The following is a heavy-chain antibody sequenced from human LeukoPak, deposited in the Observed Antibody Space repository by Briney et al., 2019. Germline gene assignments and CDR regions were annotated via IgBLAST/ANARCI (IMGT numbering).Heavy chain of an antibody. CDR2: INPNSGGT. Sequence: ASVKVSCKASGYTFTGYYMHWVRQAPGQGLEWMGWINPNSGGTNYAQRFQGRVTMTRDTSISTAFMELSRLRSDDTAVYYCARVVPQLAGYYYYYYMDVWGKGTTVTISS. D-gene: IGHD3-3*02. CDR3: ARVVPQLAGYYYYYYMDV. V-gene: IGHV1-2*02. CDR1: GYTFTGYY. J-gene: IGHJ6*03.